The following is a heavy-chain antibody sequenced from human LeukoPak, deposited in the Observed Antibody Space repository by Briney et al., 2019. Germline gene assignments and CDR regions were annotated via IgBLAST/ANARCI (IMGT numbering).Heavy chain of an antibody. CDR1: GGSLSSSSYH. CDR3: ARDMAMIANAFDI. D-gene: IGHD3-22*01. Sequence: SETLSLTCTVSGGSLSSSSYHWGWIRQPPGKGLEWIGSMYYSGSTYYNPSLKSRVTIYVDTSKNQLSLKLSSLTAADTAVYYCARDMAMIANAFDIWGQGTMVTVSS. J-gene: IGHJ3*02. CDR2: MYYSGST. V-gene: IGHV4-39*02.